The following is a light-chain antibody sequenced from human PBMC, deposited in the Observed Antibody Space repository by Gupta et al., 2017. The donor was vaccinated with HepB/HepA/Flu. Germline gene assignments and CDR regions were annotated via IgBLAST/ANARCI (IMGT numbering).Light chain of an antibody. CDR3: QQYNSNPCT. J-gene: IGKJ2*02. Sequence: IQLTPSPSTLSASVGDRVTITCRASQSIRSWLAWYQQKPGKAPKLLIYKASSLESGVPSRFSGSGSGTEFTLTISSLQADDVATYYCQQYNSNPCTFGQGTKLEIK. CDR2: KAS. CDR1: QSIRSW. V-gene: IGKV1-5*03.